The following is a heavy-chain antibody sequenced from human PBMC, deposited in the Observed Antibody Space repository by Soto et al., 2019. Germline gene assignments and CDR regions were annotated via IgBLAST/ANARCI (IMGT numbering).Heavy chain of an antibody. CDR2: ISGSGGST. Sequence: GGSLRLSCAASGFTFSSYAMSWVRQAPGKGLEWVSAISGSGGSTYYKDSVKGRFIISRDNSKNTVYLQMNSLRAEDTAVYYCAKHRGSALSCMDVWGQGTTVTVSS. CDR3: AKHRGSALSCMDV. D-gene: IGHD3-10*01. V-gene: IGHV3-23*01. CDR1: GFTFSSYA. J-gene: IGHJ6*02.